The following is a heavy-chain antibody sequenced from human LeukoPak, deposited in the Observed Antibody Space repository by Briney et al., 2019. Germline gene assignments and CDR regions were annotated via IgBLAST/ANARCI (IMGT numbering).Heavy chain of an antibody. Sequence: PGGSLRLSCAASGFIFSSYEMNWVRQTPGKGLVWVSRIKSDGSTIYADSVKGRFTISRDNARNTLYLQMNSLRAEDTALYYCARGYSYGTHDYWGQGTLVTVSS. D-gene: IGHD5-18*01. CDR2: IKSDGST. CDR1: GFIFSSYE. V-gene: IGHV3-74*01. CDR3: ARGYSYGTHDY. J-gene: IGHJ4*02.